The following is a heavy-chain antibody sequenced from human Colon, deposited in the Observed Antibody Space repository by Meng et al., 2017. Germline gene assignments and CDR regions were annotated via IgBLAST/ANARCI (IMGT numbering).Heavy chain of an antibody. CDR2: INPDGTSE. Sequence: GRSLRLSCAASGFIFSGYWMNWIRQAPGKGLEWVANINPDGTSELYVDSVKGRFTISRDNSKNSLDLQLNSLRVEDTAIYYCVRHGGSGDYWGQGTQVTVSS. D-gene: IGHD3-10*01. J-gene: IGHJ4*02. CDR3: VRHGGSGDY. CDR1: GFIFSGYW. V-gene: IGHV3-7*01.